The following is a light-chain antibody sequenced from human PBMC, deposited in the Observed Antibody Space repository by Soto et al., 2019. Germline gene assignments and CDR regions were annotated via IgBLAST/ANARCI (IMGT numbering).Light chain of an antibody. CDR1: QSVSSSH. V-gene: IGKV3-20*01. CDR3: QKYGSSPWT. Sequence: EIVLTQSPGTLSLSPGERATLSCRASQSVSSSHLAWYQQKLGQAPRLLIYGASSRATGIPDRFCGSGYGTDFTLTISRQEPEDFAEYYCQKYGSSPWTFGQGTKVEIK. CDR2: GAS. J-gene: IGKJ1*01.